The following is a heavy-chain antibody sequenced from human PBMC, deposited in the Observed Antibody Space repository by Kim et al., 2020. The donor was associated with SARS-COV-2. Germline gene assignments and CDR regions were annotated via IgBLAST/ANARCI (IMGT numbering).Heavy chain of an antibody. V-gene: IGHV4-31*02. J-gene: IGHJ4*02. CDR3: ARVDYDFWSGYPYITFFDY. Sequence: SRVTISVDTSKNPFSLKLSSVTAADTAVYYCARVDYDFWSGYPYITFFDYWGQGTLVTVSS. D-gene: IGHD3-3*01.